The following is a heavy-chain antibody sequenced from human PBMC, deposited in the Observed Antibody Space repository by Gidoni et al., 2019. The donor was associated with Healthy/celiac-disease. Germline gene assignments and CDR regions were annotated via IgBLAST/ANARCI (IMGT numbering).Heavy chain of an antibody. V-gene: IGHV4-61*02. D-gene: IGHD3-22*01. CDR3: ARDFNYDSSGYYQGDWYFDL. J-gene: IGHJ2*01. Sequence: QVQLQESGPGLVKPSQTLSLTCTVPGGSITSGRYYWSWIRQPAGKGLEWIGRIYTSGSTNYNPALKSRVTISVDTSKNQFSLKLSSVTAADTAVYYCARDFNYDSSGYYQGDWYFDLWGRGTLVTVSS. CDR2: IYTSGST. CDR1: GGSITSGRYY.